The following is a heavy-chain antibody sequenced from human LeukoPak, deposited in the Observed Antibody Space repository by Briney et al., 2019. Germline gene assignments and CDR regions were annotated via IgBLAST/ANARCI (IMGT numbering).Heavy chain of an antibody. D-gene: IGHD3-22*01. V-gene: IGHV1-18*01. J-gene: IGHJ4*02. CDR3: ARVVGYDDSSGYYYIPDY. Sequence: GASVKVSCKASGYTFTSYGISWVRQAPGQGLEWMGWISAYNGNTNYAQKLQGRVTMTTDTSTSTAYMELRSLRSDDSAVSYCARVVGYDDSSGYYYIPDYWGQGTLVTVSS. CDR2: ISAYNGNT. CDR1: GYTFTSYG.